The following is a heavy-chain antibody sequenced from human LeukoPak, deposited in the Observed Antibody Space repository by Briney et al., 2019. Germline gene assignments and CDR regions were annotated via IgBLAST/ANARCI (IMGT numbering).Heavy chain of an antibody. CDR2: IKQDGSEK. V-gene: IGHV3-7*03. Sequence: GGSLRLSCAVSGFTFSSYWMSWVRQAPGKGLEWVANIKQDGSEKYYVDSVKGRFTISRDNSKNTLYLQMNSLRAEDTAVYYCAKRWGYFDYWGQGTLVTVSS. CDR1: GFTFSSYW. J-gene: IGHJ4*02. CDR3: AKRWGYFDY. D-gene: IGHD1-1*01.